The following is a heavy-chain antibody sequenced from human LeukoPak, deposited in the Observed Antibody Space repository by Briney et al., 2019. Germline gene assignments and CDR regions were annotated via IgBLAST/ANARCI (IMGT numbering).Heavy chain of an antibody. J-gene: IGHJ3*02. V-gene: IGHV4-31*03. CDR3: ARDSRAISAFDI. CDR2: IYYSGST. Sequence: PSETLSLTCTVSGGAISSGGYYWSWIRQHPGKGLEWIGYIYYSGSTYYNPSLKSRVTISVDTSKNQFSLKLSSVTAADTAVYYCARDSRAISAFDIWGQGTMVTVSS. CDR1: GGAISSGGYY. D-gene: IGHD2-2*01.